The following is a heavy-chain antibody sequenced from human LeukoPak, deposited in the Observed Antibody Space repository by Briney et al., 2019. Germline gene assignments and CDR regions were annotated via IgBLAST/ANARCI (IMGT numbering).Heavy chain of an antibody. CDR1: GGSISSYY. Sequence: NPSETLSLTCTVSGGSISSYYWSLIRQPPGTGLEWIGYIYHSGSTYYNPSLKSRVTISVDRSKNQFSLELSSVTAADTAVYYCAGGPDYWGQGTLVTVSS. D-gene: IGHD3-16*01. CDR2: IYHSGST. V-gene: IGHV4-59*04. CDR3: AGGPDY. J-gene: IGHJ4*02.